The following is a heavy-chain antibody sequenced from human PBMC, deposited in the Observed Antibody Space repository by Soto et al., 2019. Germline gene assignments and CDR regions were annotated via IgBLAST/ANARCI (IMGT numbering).Heavy chain of an antibody. CDR1: GYTFTGYY. CDR2: INPNSGGT. V-gene: IGHV1-2*02. Sequence: ASVKVSCKASGYTFTGYYMHWVRQAPGQGLEWMGWINPNSGGTNYAQKFQGRVTTTRDTSISTAYMELSRLRSDDTAVYYCARDTYSSSSHYYYGMDVWGQGTTVTVSS. D-gene: IGHD6-6*01. J-gene: IGHJ6*02. CDR3: ARDTYSSSSHYYYGMDV.